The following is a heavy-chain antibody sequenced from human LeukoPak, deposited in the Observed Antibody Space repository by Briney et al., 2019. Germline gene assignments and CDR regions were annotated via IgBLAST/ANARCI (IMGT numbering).Heavy chain of an antibody. CDR3: AREARGTRAAFDI. CDR1: GFTFSSYW. Sequence: GGSLRLSCAASGFTFSSYWMSWVRQAPGKGLEWAANIKEDGTNKYYVGSVRGRFTISRDNAKNSLYPQMNSLRADDTAMYYCAREARGTRAAFDIWCQGTMVTVFS. V-gene: IGHV3-7*01. D-gene: IGHD2-8*01. J-gene: IGHJ3*02. CDR2: IKEDGTNK.